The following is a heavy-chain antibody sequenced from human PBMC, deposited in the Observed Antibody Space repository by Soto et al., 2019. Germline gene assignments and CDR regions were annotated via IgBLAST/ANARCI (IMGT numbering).Heavy chain of an antibody. Sequence: PSETLSLTCIVSGTSVSNYYWSWIRQPAGKGLEHIGRIYTSGSTSYNPSLKSRVTMSMDTSQTQIYLNLTSVTAADTAVYYCARGGIQLSYAFDYWGQGIPVTVYS. CDR3: ARGGIQLSYAFDY. D-gene: IGHD5-18*01. CDR2: IYTSGST. V-gene: IGHV4-4*07. CDR1: GTSVSNYY. J-gene: IGHJ4*02.